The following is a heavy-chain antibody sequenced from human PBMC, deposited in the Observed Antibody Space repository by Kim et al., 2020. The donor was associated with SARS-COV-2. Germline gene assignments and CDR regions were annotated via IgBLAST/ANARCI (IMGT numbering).Heavy chain of an antibody. CDR3: ARYGGNPFDY. CDR1: GGSISSSSYY. J-gene: IGHJ4*02. D-gene: IGHD2-15*01. Sequence: SETLSLTCTVSGGSISSSSYYWGWIRQPPGKGLEWIGSIYYSGSTYYNPSLKSRVTISVDTSKNQFSLKLSSVTAADTAVYYCARYGGNPFDYWGQGTLVTVSS. CDR2: IYYSGST. V-gene: IGHV4-39*01.